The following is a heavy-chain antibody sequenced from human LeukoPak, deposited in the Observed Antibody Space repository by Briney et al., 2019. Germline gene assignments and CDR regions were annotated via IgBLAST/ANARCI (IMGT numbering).Heavy chain of an antibody. J-gene: IGHJ4*02. CDR1: GFTFSDYY. CDR2: ISSSGSTI. Sequence: GGSLRLSCAASGFTFSDYYMSWIRQAPGKGLEWLSYISSSGSTIYFADSVKGRFTISRDNAKNSLYLQMNSLSAEDTAVYYCARDRRYDSSWLRPFDYWGQGTLVTVSS. V-gene: IGHV3-11*01. CDR3: ARDRRYDSSWLRPFDY. D-gene: IGHD3-22*01.